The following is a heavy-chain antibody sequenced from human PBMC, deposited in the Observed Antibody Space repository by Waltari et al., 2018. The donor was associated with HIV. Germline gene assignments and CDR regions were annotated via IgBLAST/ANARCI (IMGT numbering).Heavy chain of an antibody. D-gene: IGHD6-13*01. Sequence: EVRLVESGGGLVQPGGSLRRSCAASGFTFRSSWLTWVRQASGKGLEWVANIKEDGSEIHYVDSVKGRFTISRDNAKNSLYLQMNSLRAEDTAVYYCARRQQLTDWGQGTLVTVSS. CDR1: GFTFRSSW. CDR2: IKEDGSEI. CDR3: ARRQQLTD. V-gene: IGHV3-7*01. J-gene: IGHJ4*02.